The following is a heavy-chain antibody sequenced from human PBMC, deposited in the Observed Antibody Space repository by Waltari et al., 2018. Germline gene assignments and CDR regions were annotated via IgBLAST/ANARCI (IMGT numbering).Heavy chain of an antibody. Sequence: QLQLQDSGPGLVRPSETLSLTCTVLVGSITTNYNWAWIRQPPGKGLEWMGNMQYRGSTFYNPSLMSRVTISLDTSKNQFSLTLTSVDAADTAVYFCGRIAFGDDGGYFQYWGQGTLVTVSS. D-gene: IGHD4-17*01. J-gene: IGHJ1*01. CDR3: GRIAFGDDGGYFQY. CDR2: MQYRGST. V-gene: IGHV4-39*01. CDR1: VGSITTNYN.